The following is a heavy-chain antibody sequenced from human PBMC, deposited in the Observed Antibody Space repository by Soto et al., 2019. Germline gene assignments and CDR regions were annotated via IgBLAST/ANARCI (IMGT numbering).Heavy chain of an antibody. CDR2: IYYSGGT. Sequence: SETLSLTCTVSGGSISSGGYYWSWIRQHPGKGLEWIGYIYYSGGTYYNPSLKSRVTISVDTSKNQFSLKLSSVTAADTAVYYCARGDLRFLEWLLFDYWGQGTLVTVSS. CDR3: ARGDLRFLEWLLFDY. V-gene: IGHV4-31*03. J-gene: IGHJ4*02. CDR1: GGSISSGGYY. D-gene: IGHD3-3*01.